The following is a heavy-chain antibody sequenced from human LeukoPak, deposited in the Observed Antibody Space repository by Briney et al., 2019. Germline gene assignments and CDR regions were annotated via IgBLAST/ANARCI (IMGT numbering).Heavy chain of an antibody. Sequence: PSETLSLTCTVSGGSISTYYWTWIRQPPGKGLEWIGYIYYSGTTIYNPSLKSRVTMSVDTSKNQFSLRLNSVTAADTAVYYCARRLAVTGRYYFDYWGQGTLVTVSS. J-gene: IGHJ4*02. CDR3: ARRLAVTGRYYFDY. D-gene: IGHD6-13*01. CDR1: GGSISTYY. CDR2: IYYSGTT. V-gene: IGHV4-59*01.